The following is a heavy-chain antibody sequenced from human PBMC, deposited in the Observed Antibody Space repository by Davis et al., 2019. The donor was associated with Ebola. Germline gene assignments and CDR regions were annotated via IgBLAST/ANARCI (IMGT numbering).Heavy chain of an antibody. CDR2: ISAYNGNT. Sequence: AASVKVSCKASGGTFSSYGISWVRQAPGQGLEWMGWISAYNGNTNYAQKLQGRVTMTTDTSTSTAYMELRSLRSDDTAVYYCARENRKLRFLEWFDNYYYYGMDVWGQGTTVTVSS. D-gene: IGHD3-3*01. CDR3: ARENRKLRFLEWFDNYYYYGMDV. V-gene: IGHV1-18*01. J-gene: IGHJ6*02. CDR1: GGTFSSYG.